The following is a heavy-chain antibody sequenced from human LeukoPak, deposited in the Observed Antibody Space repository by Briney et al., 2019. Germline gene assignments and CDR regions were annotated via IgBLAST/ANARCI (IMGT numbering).Heavy chain of an antibody. CDR1: GGSISSGSYY. J-gene: IGHJ4*02. D-gene: IGHD5-12*01. CDR2: IYTSGNT. V-gene: IGHV4-61*02. CDR3: ARALGYSGSDYFDY. Sequence: SETLSLTCTVSGGSISSGSYYWSWIRQPAGKGLEWIGRIYTSGNTNYNPSLKSRVTISVDTSKNQFSLKLSSVTAADTAVYYCARALGYSGSDYFDYWGQGTLVTVSS.